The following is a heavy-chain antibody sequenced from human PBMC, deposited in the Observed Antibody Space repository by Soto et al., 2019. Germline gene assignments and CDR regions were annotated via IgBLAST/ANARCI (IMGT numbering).Heavy chain of an antibody. D-gene: IGHD6-19*01. J-gene: IGHJ4*02. Sequence: EVQLVESGGGLVQPGGSLRLSCAASGFTFTTYWMHWVRQAQGKGLVWVSRINYDGSSTNFADSVKGRFTISRDNAKNTLYLQMNSLRAEATAVYYCARASSGWNYFDYWGQGTPVTVSS. CDR1: GFTFTTYW. CDR3: ARASSGWNYFDY. CDR2: INYDGSST. V-gene: IGHV3-74*01.